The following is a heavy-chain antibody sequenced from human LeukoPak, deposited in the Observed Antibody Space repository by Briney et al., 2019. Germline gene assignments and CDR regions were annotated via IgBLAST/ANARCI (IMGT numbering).Heavy chain of an antibody. V-gene: IGHV3-11*01. Sequence: AGSLRLSCAASGFTFSDHYMSWIRQTPGAGLEWVSLSSRDTESVKGRFTISRDHTKNSLYLQMTSLLGDETAVYSCASDPDTSATAAYWGQGTLVTVSS. CDR2: SSR. D-gene: IGHD2-2*01. CDR1: GFTFSDHY. CDR3: ASDPDTSATAAY. J-gene: IGHJ4*02.